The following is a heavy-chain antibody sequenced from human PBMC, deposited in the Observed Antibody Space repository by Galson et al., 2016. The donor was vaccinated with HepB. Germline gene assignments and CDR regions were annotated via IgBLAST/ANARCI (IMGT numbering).Heavy chain of an antibody. J-gene: IGHJ6*02. CDR3: ARDLLTFGVPTPIHNGMDV. CDR1: GGTFSNYA. CDR2: IIPIYGAA. V-gene: IGHV1-69*13. Sequence: SVKVSCKASGGTFSNYAISWVRQAPGQGLEWMGGIIPIYGAANYAQKFQGRVTITADESTSTAYMELSSLRSEDTAMYYCARDLLTFGVPTPIHNGMDVWGQGTTVTGSS. D-gene: IGHD3-16*01.